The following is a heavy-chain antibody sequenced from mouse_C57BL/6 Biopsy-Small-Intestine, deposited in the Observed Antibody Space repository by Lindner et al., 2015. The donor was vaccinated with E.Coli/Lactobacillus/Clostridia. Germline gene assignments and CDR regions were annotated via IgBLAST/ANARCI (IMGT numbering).Heavy chain of an antibody. CDR3: GRGAGWLLPVDY. Sequence: VQLQESGAELVRPGASVKMSCKASGYTFTDYIMHWVKQKPGQGLEWIGYINPYNDGTKYNEKFRGKVKLTSDKSSSTAYLEVSSLTSEDSAVYYCGRGAGWLLPVDYWGQGTTLTVSS. V-gene: IGHV1-14*01. CDR1: GYTFTDYI. D-gene: IGHD2-3*01. J-gene: IGHJ2*01. CDR2: INPYNDGT.